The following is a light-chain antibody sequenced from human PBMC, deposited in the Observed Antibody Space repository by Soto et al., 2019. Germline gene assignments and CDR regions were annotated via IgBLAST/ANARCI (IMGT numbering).Light chain of an antibody. V-gene: IGLV1-44*01. CDR1: SSNIGSNT. CDR2: SSN. CDR3: AAWDDSLNVVV. J-gene: IGLJ2*01. Sequence: QSVLTQPPSASGTPGQRVTISCSGSSSNIGSNTVNWYQQLPGTAPKLLIYSSNQRPSGVPDRFSGSKSGTSDSRAISGLQSEDEAAYYCAAWDDSLNVVVFGGGTKLTVL.